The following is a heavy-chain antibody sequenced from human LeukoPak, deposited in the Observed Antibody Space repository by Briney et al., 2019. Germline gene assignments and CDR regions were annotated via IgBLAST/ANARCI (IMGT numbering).Heavy chain of an antibody. CDR2: IHHTGST. J-gene: IGHJ2*01. Sequence: SETLSLTCTLSGDSIATGGKYWTWIRQSPGKGLEWIGYIHHTGSTYFNPSLKGRVILSVDTSENHFSLKLTSATAADTAIYYCARDRHRSXXXYYDLWGRGILVTVS. V-gene: IGHV4-31*03. CDR1: GDSIATGGKY. CDR3: ARDRHRSXXXYYDL.